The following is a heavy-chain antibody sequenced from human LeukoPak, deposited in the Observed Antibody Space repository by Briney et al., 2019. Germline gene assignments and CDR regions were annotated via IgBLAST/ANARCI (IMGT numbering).Heavy chain of an antibody. CDR2: IYYSGST. V-gene: IGHV4-39*07. J-gene: IGHJ6*03. D-gene: IGHD3-10*01. CDR3: ARGGPYYYYYMDV. Sequence: SETLSLTCTVSGGSISSSSYYWGWIRQPPGKGLEWIGSIYYSGSTYYNPSLKSRVTLSVDTSKNQFSLKLSSVTAADTAVYYCARGGPYYYYYMDVWGKGTTVTVSS. CDR1: GGSISSSSYY.